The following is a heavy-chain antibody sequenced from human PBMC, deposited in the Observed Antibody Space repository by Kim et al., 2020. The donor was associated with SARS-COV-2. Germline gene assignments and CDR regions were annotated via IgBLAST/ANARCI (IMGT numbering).Heavy chain of an antibody. J-gene: IGHJ4*02. Sequence: AASVKGRFTISSDNAKNSLYLQMNSLRAEDTALYYCARGDSSGYLYYFDYWGQGTLVTVSS. CDR3: ARGDSSGYLYYFDY. V-gene: IGHV3-9*01. D-gene: IGHD3-22*01.